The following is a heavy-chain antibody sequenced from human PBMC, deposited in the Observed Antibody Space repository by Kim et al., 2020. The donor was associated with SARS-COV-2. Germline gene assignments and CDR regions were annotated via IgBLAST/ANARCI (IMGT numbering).Heavy chain of an antibody. CDR3: ARESAVAGLIDY. CDR2: IFSDGST. V-gene: IGHV3-53*01. J-gene: IGHJ4*02. CDR1: GFTFSSSY. Sequence: GGSLRLSCAASGFTFSSSYMSWVRQVPGKGLEWVSNIFSDGSTYYADTVKGRFSISRDISKNTLYLQRNSLRADDTAVYHCARESAVAGLIDYWGQGTLVTVSS. D-gene: IGHD6-19*01.